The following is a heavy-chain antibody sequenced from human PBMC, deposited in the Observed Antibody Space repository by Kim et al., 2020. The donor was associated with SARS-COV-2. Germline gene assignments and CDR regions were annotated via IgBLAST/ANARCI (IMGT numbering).Heavy chain of an antibody. V-gene: IGHV3-33*01. J-gene: IGHJ5*02. CDR2: CDDGSNK. CDR3: ARESA. Sequence: CDDGSNKYYADSVKGRFTISRDNSKNTLYLQMNSLRAEDTAVYYCARESAWGQGTLVTVSS.